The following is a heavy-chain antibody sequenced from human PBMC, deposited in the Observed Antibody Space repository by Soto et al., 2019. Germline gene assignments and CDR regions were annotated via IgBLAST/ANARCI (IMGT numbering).Heavy chain of an antibody. Sequence: PXATLALTCTVSGGSIISSYWSWIRQPPGKGLEWIGYIYYSGSTNYNPSLKSRVTISVDTSKNQFSLKLSSVTAADTAVYYCARYGHYNENFDYWGQGTLVTVSS. CDR2: IYYSGST. V-gene: IGHV4-59*01. D-gene: IGHD3-22*01. CDR3: ARYGHYNENFDY. J-gene: IGHJ4*02. CDR1: GGSIISSY.